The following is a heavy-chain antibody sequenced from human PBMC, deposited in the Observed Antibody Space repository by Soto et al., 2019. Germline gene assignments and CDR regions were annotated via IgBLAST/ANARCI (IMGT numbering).Heavy chain of an antibody. D-gene: IGHD1-1*01. CDR2: IYPSGTI. V-gene: IGHV4-30-2*01. J-gene: IGHJ4*02. Sequence: HLQLQESGPRLVQPSETLSLTCAVSGVPITTRGYSWSWIRQPPGKGLEWIGYIYPSGTIFYNPSLNSRVTISMDTSRNPFSLRLNSVTAADTAVYYCATYNAFATYYLDYWGRGTLVTVSS. CDR1: GVPITTRGYS. CDR3: ATYNAFATYYLDY.